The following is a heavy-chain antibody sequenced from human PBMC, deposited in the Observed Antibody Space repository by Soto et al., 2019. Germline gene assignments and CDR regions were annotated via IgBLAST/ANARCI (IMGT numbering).Heavy chain of an antibody. CDR2: IYHSGGT. V-gene: IGHV4-4*02. Sequence: QVQLQESGPGLVNPSGTLSLTCAVSGGSISRDNWWSWVRQPPGKGLEWIGEIYHSGGTHYNPSLKSRVTISVDKSKNLISLELSSVTAADTAVYFCARHGGFSFDSWGQGTLVTVSS. CDR3: ARHGGFSFDS. D-gene: IGHD3-3*01. J-gene: IGHJ4*02. CDR1: GGSISRDNW.